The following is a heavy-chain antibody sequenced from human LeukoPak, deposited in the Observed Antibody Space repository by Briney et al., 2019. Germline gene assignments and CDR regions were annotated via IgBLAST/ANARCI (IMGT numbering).Heavy chain of an antibody. D-gene: IGHD2-8*01. V-gene: IGHV3-23*01. Sequence: GGSLRLSCAASGFTFSSYWMSWVRQAPGKGLEWVSAISRSGGSKYYADSVKGRFTISRDNSKNTLYLQMNSLRPEDTAVYYCAKDPYEKSTYNWFDPWGQGTLVTVSS. CDR1: GFTFSSYW. CDR3: AKDPYEKSTYNWFDP. CDR2: ISRSGGSK. J-gene: IGHJ5*02.